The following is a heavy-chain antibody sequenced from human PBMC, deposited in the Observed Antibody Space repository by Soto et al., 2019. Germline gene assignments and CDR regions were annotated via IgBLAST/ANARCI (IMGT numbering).Heavy chain of an antibody. CDR3: ARDSSHLYDILTGHPGGWFDP. V-gene: IGHV1-2*02. J-gene: IGHJ5*02. D-gene: IGHD3-9*01. Sequence: ASVKVSCEASGYTFTGYYMHWVRQAPGQGLEWMGWINPNSGGTNYAQKFQGRVTMTRDTSISTAYMELSRLRSNDTAVYYCARDSSHLYDILTGHPGGWFDPWGQGTLVTVSS. CDR2: INPNSGGT. CDR1: GYTFTGYY.